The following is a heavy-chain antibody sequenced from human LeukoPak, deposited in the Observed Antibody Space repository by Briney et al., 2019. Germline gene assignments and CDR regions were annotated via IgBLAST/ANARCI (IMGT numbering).Heavy chain of an antibody. CDR1: GFTFSSYA. V-gene: IGHV3-30-3*01. J-gene: IGHJ4*02. CDR2: ISYDGSNK. Sequence: GGSLRLSCAASGFTFSSYAMHWVRQAPGKGLEWVAVISYDGSNKYYADSVRGRFTISRDNSKNTLYLQMNSLRAEDTAVCYCARDPYYYGSGSYYSRPGRGSYFDYWGQGTLVTVSS. D-gene: IGHD3-10*01. CDR3: ARDPYYYGSGSYYSRPGRGSYFDY.